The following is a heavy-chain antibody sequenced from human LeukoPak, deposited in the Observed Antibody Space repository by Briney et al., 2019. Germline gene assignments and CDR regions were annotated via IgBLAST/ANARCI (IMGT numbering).Heavy chain of an antibody. Sequence: GGSLRLSCAASGFIFSDYAMSWVRQAPGKGLEWGSGISGSGVNTYYADSVKGRFTISRDNAKNSLYLQMNSLRAEDTAVYYCAREVELEGGVYGIAAVGAAFDIRGQGTMVTVSS. J-gene: IGHJ3*02. D-gene: IGHD6-13*01. CDR2: ISGSGVNT. CDR1: GFIFSDYA. CDR3: AREVELEGGVYGIAAVGAAFDI. V-gene: IGHV3-23*01.